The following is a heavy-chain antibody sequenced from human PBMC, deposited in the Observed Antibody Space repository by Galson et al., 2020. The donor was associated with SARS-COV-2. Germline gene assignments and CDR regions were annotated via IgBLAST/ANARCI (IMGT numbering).Heavy chain of an antibody. CDR3: PLAVVYSGSYNY. CDR1: GYTFTSYG. J-gene: IGHJ4*02. CDR2: ISAYNGNT. Sequence: ASVKVSCKASGYTFTSYGISWVRQAPAQGLEWMGWISAYNGNTNYAQKLQGRVTMTTDTSTSTAYMELRSLRSGDTAVYYCPLAVVYSGSYNYWGQGTLVTVSS. V-gene: IGHV1-18*01. D-gene: IGHD1-26*01.